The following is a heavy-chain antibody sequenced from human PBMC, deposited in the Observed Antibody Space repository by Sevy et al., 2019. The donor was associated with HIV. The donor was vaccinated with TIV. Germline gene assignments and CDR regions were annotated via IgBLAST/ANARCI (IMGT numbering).Heavy chain of an antibody. CDR3: ARRGYSYGEPNFDY. Sequence: GGSLRLSCAASGFTFSSYGMHWVRQAPGKGLEWVAVIWYDGSNKYYADSVKGRFTISRDNSKNTLYLQMNSLGAEDTAVYYCARRGYSYGEPNFDYWGQGTLVTVSS. CDR1: GFTFSSYG. D-gene: IGHD5-18*01. J-gene: IGHJ4*02. CDR2: IWYDGSNK. V-gene: IGHV3-33*01.